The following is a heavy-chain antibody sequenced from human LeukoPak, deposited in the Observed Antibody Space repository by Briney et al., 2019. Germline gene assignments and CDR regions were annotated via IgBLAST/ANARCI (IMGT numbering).Heavy chain of an antibody. CDR3: ARDQEGFDY. CDR1: GYTFTSNY. V-gene: IGHV1-46*01. J-gene: IGHJ4*02. CDR2: TYPRDGST. Sequence: ASVKVSCKASGYTFTSNYIHWVRQAPRQRLEWMGMTYPRDGSTSYAQKFQGRVTVTRDTSTSTVHVELSGLRSEDTAVYYCARDQEGFDYWGQGTLVTVSS.